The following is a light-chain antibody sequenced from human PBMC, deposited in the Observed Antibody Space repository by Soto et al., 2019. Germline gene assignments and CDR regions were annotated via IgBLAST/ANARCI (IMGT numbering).Light chain of an antibody. J-gene: IGKJ2*01. V-gene: IGKV3-20*01. CDR3: QQYSSLPHT. CDR1: QSVTSSY. Sequence: ENVLTQSPGILSLSPGERATLSCRATQSVTSSYFAWYQQKPGQAPRLLIYGVSSRATDIPDRFSGSGSGTDFTLTISRLEPEDFVVYYCQQYSSLPHTFGQGTKLEVK. CDR2: GVS.